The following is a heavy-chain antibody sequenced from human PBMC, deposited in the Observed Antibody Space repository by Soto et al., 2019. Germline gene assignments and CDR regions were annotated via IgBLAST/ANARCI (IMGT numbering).Heavy chain of an antibody. J-gene: IGHJ4*02. Sequence: EVQLVESGGGLVKSGESLRLSCAASGFTFNNAWMNWVRQTPGKGLEWVGRIKSKTDGGTTDYAAPVKGRFSISRDDSKNTLYLQRNSLKTEDTAVYYCTRVRGEVRYFDNWGQGTLVTVSS. CDR3: TRVRGEVRYFDN. D-gene: IGHD3-16*01. V-gene: IGHV3-15*07. CDR2: IKSKTDGGTT. CDR1: GFTFNNAW.